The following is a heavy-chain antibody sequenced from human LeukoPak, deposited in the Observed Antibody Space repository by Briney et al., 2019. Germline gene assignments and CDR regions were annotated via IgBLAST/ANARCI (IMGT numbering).Heavy chain of an antibody. CDR2: MNPNSGNT. J-gene: IGHJ4*02. CDR3: ARNLPSTGDFDY. Sequence: ASVKVSCKASGYTFTTYDINWVRQAPGQGFEWMGWMNPNSGNTGYAQKFQGRVTMTRITSISTAYMELSSLTSEDTAVYYCARNLPSTGDFDYWGQGTLVSVSS. CDR1: GYTFTTYD. D-gene: IGHD7-27*01. V-gene: IGHV1-8*01.